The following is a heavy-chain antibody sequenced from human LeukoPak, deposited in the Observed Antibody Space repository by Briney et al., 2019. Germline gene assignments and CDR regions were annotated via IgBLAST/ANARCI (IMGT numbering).Heavy chain of an antibody. CDR1: GGSISCYY. CDR3: ARGPPTDHFDY. CDR2: IYTSGST. Sequence: SEPLSLTCTVSGGSISCYYWSWIRQPAGKGLVWIGRIYTSGSTNYNPSLKSRVTMSVDTSKNQFSLKLSSVTAADTAVYYCARGPPTDHFDYWGQGTLVTVSS. J-gene: IGHJ4*02. V-gene: IGHV4-4*07.